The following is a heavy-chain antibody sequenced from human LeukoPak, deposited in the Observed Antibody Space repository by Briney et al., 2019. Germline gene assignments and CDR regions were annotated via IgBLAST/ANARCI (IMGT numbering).Heavy chain of an antibody. CDR1: GYTFTGYY. Sequence: ASVKVSCKASGYTFTGYYMHWVRQAPGQGLEWMGWINPNSGGTNYAQKFQGRVTMTRDTSISTAYMELSRLRSDDTAVYYCARDKGADWFGELFFDYWGQGTLVTVSS. J-gene: IGHJ4*02. CDR3: ARDKGADWFGELFFDY. CDR2: INPNSGGT. D-gene: IGHD3-10*01. V-gene: IGHV1-2*02.